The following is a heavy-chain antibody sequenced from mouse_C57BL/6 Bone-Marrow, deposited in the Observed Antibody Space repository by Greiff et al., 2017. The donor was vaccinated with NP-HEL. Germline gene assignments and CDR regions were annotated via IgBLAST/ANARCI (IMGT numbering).Heavy chain of an antibody. V-gene: IGHV1-50*01. Sequence: QVQLQQPGAELVKPGASVKLSCKASGYTFTSYWMQWVKQRPGQGLEWIGEIDPSDSYTNYNQQFKGKATLTVYTSSSTAYMQLSSLTSEDSAVYYCARDYRDWYFDVWGTGTTVTVSS. CDR2: IDPSDSYT. J-gene: IGHJ1*03. CDR3: ARDYRDWYFDV. D-gene: IGHD2-14*01. CDR1: GYTFTSYW.